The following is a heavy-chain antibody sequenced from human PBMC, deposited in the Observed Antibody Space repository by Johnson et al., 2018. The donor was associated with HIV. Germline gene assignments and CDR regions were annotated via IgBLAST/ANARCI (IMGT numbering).Heavy chain of an antibody. CDR1: GFTFDDYT. CDR2: ISWAGGST. CDR3: AKERGYGSWYNDAFDI. V-gene: IGHV3-43*01. Sequence: VQLVESGGVVVQPGGSLRLSCAASGFTFDDYTMHWVRQAPGKGLEWVSLISWAGGSTYYADAVKGRFTISRDNSKNSLYRQMNSLRTEDTSLYYCAKERGYGSWYNDAFDIWGQGTMVTVSS. D-gene: IGHD6-13*01. J-gene: IGHJ3*02.